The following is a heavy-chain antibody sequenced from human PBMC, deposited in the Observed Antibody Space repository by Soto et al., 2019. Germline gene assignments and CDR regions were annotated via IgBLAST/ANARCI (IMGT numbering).Heavy chain of an antibody. J-gene: IGHJ4*01. CDR1: GGTFSNYA. CDR2: TNPMFGTA. D-gene: IGHD3-10*01. CDR3: ARGRYGSGTYHIFDN. V-gene: IGHV1-69*13. Sequence: SVKVSCKASGGTFSNYAISWVRQAPGQGLEWMGGTNPMFGTANYAQKFQGRVTITADEPTSTATMELSSLRSDDTAVYYCARGRYGSGTYHIFDNWGQGTLVTVSS.